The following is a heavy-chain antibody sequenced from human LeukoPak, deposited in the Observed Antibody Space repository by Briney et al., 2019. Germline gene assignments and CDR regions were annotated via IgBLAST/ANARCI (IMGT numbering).Heavy chain of an antibody. D-gene: IGHD7-27*01. V-gene: IGHV4-4*02. J-gene: IGHJ4*02. CDR1: GGSISSSHW. Sequence: SGTLSLTCAVSGGSISSSHWWSWVRQPPGKGLEWIGEVDHSGSCNYNPSLKSRVTISVDTSNNQFSLKLSSVTAADTAVYYCAREPGDPPLFDYWGQGTLVTVSS. CDR3: AREPGDPPLFDY. CDR2: VDHSGSC.